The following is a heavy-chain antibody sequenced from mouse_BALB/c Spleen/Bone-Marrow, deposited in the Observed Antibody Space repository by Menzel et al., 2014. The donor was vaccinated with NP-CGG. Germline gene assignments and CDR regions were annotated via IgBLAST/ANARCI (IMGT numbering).Heavy chain of an antibody. Sequence: QVQLQQSGAELMKPGASVKISCKATGYTFTTYWIEWVKQRPGHGLEWIGEILPGSGTTNYNEKFRGKATFTADTSSNTAYMQLSSLTSEDSAVYYCASPFTAEEYWGQGTTLTVSS. CDR1: GYTFTTYW. J-gene: IGHJ2*01. CDR3: ASPFTAEEY. D-gene: IGHD1-2*01. CDR2: ILPGSGTT. V-gene: IGHV1-9*01.